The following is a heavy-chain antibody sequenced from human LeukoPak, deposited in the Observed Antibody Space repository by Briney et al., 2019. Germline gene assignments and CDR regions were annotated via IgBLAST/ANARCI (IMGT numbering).Heavy chain of an antibody. D-gene: IGHD5-18*01. V-gene: IGHV3-74*01. CDR2: INGDGSST. CDR1: GITFRSFW. J-gene: IGHJ4*02. CDR3: ARDYKYSPDY. Sequence: GGSLRLSCAASGITFRSFWMHWVRQAPGKGLVWVSRINGDGSSTTYADSVKGRVTISRDNAKNTLYLQMNSLRAEDTAVYYCARDYKYSPDYWGQGTLVTVSS.